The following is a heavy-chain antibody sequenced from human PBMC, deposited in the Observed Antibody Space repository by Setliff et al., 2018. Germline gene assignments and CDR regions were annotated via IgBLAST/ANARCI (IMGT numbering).Heavy chain of an antibody. CDR1: GYTFTGYY. CDR2: INPNSGGT. CDR3: ARDRDSRSGYLGFDL. D-gene: IGHD3-22*01. V-gene: IGHV1-2*04. Sequence: ASVKVSCKASGYTFTGYYMHWVRQAPGQGLEWMGWINPNSGGTNYAQKFQGWVTMTRDTSISTAYMELSRLRSDDTAVYYCARDRDSRSGYLGFDLWGHGSLVTVSS. J-gene: IGHJ4*01.